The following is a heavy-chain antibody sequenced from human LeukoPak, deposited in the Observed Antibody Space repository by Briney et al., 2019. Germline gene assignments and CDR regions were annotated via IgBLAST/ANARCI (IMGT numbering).Heavy chain of an antibody. V-gene: IGHV4-38-2*01. D-gene: IGHD3-22*01. CDR3: ARAQHYDSDGYYLPFDQ. CDR1: GYSISSGYY. CDR2: SNPGGSS. J-gene: IGHJ4*02. Sequence: PSETLSLTCAVSGYSISSGYYWTWIRQPPGKGLEWIGESNPGGSSKYNPSLKSRGTISVDTSKNQFSLKLTSVTAADTAVYYCARAQHYDSDGYYLPFDQWGQGTLVTVSS.